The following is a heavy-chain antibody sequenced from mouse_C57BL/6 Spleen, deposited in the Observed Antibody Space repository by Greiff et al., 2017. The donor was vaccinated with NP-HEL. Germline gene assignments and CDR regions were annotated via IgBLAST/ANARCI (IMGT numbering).Heavy chain of an antibody. Sequence: EVQLQQSGAELVRPGASVKLSCTASGFNIKDYYMHWVKQRPEQGLEWIGRIDPEDGDTEYAPKFQGKATMTADTSSNTAYLQLSSLTSEDTAVYYSFITTVVGYFDVWGTGTTVTVSS. D-gene: IGHD1-1*01. CDR1: GFNIKDYY. V-gene: IGHV14-1*01. J-gene: IGHJ1*03. CDR2: IDPEDGDT. CDR3: FITTVVGYFDV.